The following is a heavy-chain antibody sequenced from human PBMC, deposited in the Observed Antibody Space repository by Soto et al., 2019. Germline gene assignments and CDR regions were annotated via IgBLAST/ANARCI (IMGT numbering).Heavy chain of an antibody. Sequence: QVQLVESGGGVVQPGRSLRLSYAASGVTFSSYGMHWVRQAPGKGLEWVAVIWYDGSNKYYADSVKGRFTISRDNSKNALYLQMNSLRAEDTAVYYCARADRLGSHHYYGMDVWGQGTTVTVSS. CDR1: GVTFSSYG. CDR2: IWYDGSNK. CDR3: ARADRLGSHHYYGMDV. D-gene: IGHD3-22*01. V-gene: IGHV3-33*01. J-gene: IGHJ6*02.